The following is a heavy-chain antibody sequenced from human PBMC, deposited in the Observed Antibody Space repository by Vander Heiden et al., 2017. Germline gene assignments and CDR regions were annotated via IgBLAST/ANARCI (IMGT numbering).Heavy chain of an antibody. CDR2: ISYDGSNK. CDR3: AKAPKVEMATVGLDY. Sequence: GGGVVQPGRSLRLSCAASGFTFSSYGMHWVRQAPGKGLEWVAVISYDGSNKYYADSVEGRFTISRDNSKNTLYLQMNSLRAEDTAVYYCAKAPKVEMATVGLDYWGQGTLVTASS. CDR1: GFTFSSYG. J-gene: IGHJ4*02. V-gene: IGHV3-30*18. D-gene: IGHD4-4*01.